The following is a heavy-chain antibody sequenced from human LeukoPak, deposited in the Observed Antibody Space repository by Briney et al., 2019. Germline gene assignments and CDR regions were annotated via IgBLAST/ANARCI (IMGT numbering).Heavy chain of an antibody. D-gene: IGHD6-6*01. J-gene: IGHJ4*02. CDR2: ITNSGADT. V-gene: IGHV3-23*01. Sequence: GGSLRLSGAASEFSFSNYAMRWVRQAPGKELEWGSAITNSGADTYHADSVRGRFTISRDNSKNTLFLQMNSLRVEDTAIYYCAKGSRSSRPYYFDYWGQGTLVTVSS. CDR3: AKGSRSSRPYYFDY. CDR1: EFSFSNYA.